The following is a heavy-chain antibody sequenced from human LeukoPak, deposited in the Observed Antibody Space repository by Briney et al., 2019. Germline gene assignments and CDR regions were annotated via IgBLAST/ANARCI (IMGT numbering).Heavy chain of an antibody. J-gene: IGHJ4*02. Sequence: SETLSLTCAVSGGSITNYHWSWIRQPPGKGLEWIGYVYHTGYTNYNPSLMSRVTISVDTSKNQFSLKLSSVTAADTAVYYCARGHYDYVWGSYRYFDYWGQGTLVTVSS. D-gene: IGHD3-16*02. CDR2: VYHTGYT. CDR1: GGSITNYH. V-gene: IGHV4-59*01. CDR3: ARGHYDYVWGSYRYFDY.